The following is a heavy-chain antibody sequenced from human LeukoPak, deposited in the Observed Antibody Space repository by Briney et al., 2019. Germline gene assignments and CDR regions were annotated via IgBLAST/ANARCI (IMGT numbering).Heavy chain of an antibody. CDR2: IYGDGGTT. J-gene: IGHJ4*02. Sequence: GGSLRLSCAAPGFTFSSFAMNWVPQAPGKGLEWVSLIYGDGGTTYYADSVKGRFAISRDNSKNTLYLQMNSLRAEDTAVYYCAKDRDSNGIDYWGQGTLVTVSS. V-gene: IGHV3-23*01. CDR3: AKDRDSNGIDY. CDR1: GFTFSSFA. D-gene: IGHD6-19*01.